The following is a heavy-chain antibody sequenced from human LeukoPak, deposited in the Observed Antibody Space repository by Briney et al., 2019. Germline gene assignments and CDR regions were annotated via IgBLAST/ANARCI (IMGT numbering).Heavy chain of an antibody. CDR2: INQSGST. V-gene: IGHV4-34*01. D-gene: IGHD3-16*01. CDR3: ARWGRTPTPPYYYYGMDV. Sequence: SETLSLTCAVYGGSFSGYYWSWIRQSPGKGLEWIGEINQSGSTNHNPSLKSRVTISVDTSKNQFSLKVSSVTAADTAVYYCARWGRTPTPPYYYYGMDVWGQGTTVTVSS. J-gene: IGHJ6*02. CDR1: GGSFSGYY.